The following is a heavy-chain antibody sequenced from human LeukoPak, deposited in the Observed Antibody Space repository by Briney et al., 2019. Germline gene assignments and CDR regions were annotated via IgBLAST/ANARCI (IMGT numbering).Heavy chain of an antibody. CDR3: AKDSGYGDYAS. CDR2: ISGSGGST. CDR1: GFTFSSYA. J-gene: IGHJ5*02. Sequence: GGSLRLSCAASGFTFSSYAMSWVRQAPGKGLEWVSGISGSGGSTYYADSVKGRFTISRDNSKNTLFLQMNTLRAEDTAVYFCAKDSGYGDYASWGQGTLVTVSS. D-gene: IGHD4-17*01. V-gene: IGHV3-23*01.